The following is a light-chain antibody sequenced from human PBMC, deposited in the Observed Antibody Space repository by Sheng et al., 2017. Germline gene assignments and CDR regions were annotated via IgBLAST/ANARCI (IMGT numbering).Light chain of an antibody. J-gene: IGKJ2*01. Sequence: EIVLTQSPGTLSLSPGERATLSCRASQSVSSSYLAWYQQKPGHAPRLLIYDISSRATGIPDRFSGSGSGTDFTLTISRLEPEDFAVYYCQQYGRTPNNFGQGTNLEI. V-gene: IGKV3-20*01. CDR2: DIS. CDR1: QSVSSSY. CDR3: QQYGRTPNN.